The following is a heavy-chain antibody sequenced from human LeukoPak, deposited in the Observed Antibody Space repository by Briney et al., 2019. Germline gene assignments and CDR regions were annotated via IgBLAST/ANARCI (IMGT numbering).Heavy chain of an antibody. V-gene: IGHV4-39*06. CDR3: ARETPWFDP. CDR2: IYSSGIT. Sequence: PSETLSLTCTVSGGSISGTTYHWGWVRQPPGKGLEWIGSIYSSGITYYSPSLKSRVTISVDTSKNQFPLKMTSVTAADTAVYFCARETPWFDPWGQGTLVTVSS. CDR1: GGSISGTTYH. J-gene: IGHJ5*02.